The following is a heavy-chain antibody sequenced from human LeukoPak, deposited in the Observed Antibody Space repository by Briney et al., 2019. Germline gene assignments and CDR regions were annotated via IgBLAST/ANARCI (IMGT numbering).Heavy chain of an antibody. V-gene: IGHV4-34*01. CDR3: ARNPPRYYDSSGPSRN. CDR1: GGSFSGYY. J-gene: IGHJ4*02. Sequence: PSETLSLTCAVYGGSFSGYYWSWIRQPPGKGLEWIGEINHSGSTNYNPSLKSRVTISVDTYKNQFSLKLSSVTAADTAVYYCARNPPRYYDSSGPSRNWGQGTLVTVSS. D-gene: IGHD3-22*01. CDR2: INHSGST.